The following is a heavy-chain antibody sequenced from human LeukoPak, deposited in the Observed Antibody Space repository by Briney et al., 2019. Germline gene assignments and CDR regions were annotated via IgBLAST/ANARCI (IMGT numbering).Heavy chain of an antibody. CDR2: IYTSGST. Sequence: SETLSLTCTVSGGSISSGSYYWSWLRQPAGTGLEWIGRIYTSGSTNYNPSLKSRVTISVDTSKNQFSLKLTSVTVADTAVYYCARARELLSWFDPWGQGTLVTVSS. CDR3: ARARELLSWFDP. D-gene: IGHD1-26*01. CDR1: GGSISSGSYY. V-gene: IGHV4-61*02. J-gene: IGHJ5*02.